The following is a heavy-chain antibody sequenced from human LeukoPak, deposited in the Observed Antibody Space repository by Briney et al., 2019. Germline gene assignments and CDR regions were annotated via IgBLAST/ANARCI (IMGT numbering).Heavy chain of an antibody. V-gene: IGHV4-4*07. CDR1: GGSNSTYY. J-gene: IGHJ3*02. CDR2: IYTSGST. Sequence: KPSETLSLTCTVSGGSNSTYYWNWLRQPAGKGLEWIGRIYTSGSTDYNASLKSRVTLSLDTSKNQFSLKLTSVTAADTAVYYCARWITTQGTFDIWAQGTMVTVSS. CDR3: ARWITTQGTFDI. D-gene: IGHD1-1*01.